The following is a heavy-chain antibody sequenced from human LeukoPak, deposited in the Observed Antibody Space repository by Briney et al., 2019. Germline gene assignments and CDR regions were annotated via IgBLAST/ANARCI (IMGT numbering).Heavy chain of an antibody. J-gene: IGHJ4*02. Sequence: ASFKVSCKASGYTFSGYYMHWVRQAPGQGLEWMAWINPNSGGTNYAQKFQGWVTMTRDTSISTAYMELSRLRSDDTAVYYCARAPLRYFDWLLLGLDYWGQGTLVTVSS. CDR3: ARAPLRYFDWLLLGLDY. CDR1: GYTFSGYY. V-gene: IGHV1-2*04. D-gene: IGHD3-9*01. CDR2: INPNSGGT.